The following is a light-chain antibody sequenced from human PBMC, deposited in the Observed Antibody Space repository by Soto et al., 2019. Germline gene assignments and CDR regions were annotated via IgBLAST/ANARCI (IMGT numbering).Light chain of an antibody. J-gene: IGKJ1*01. CDR2: DAA. V-gene: IGKV3-20*01. Sequence: DIVLTQSPAPLSLSPGDRATITWRASQSVSSYLAWYQQKPGQAPSLLIYDAANRATGIPARFSGSGYGTDFNLTITRLETEDFAVYYCQQYGSSPWTFGQGTKVDIK. CDR1: QSVSSY. CDR3: QQYGSSPWT.